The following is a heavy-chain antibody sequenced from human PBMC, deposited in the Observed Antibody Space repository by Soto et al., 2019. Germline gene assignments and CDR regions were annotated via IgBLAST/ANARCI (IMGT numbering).Heavy chain of an antibody. CDR2: ISYDGSNK. J-gene: IGHJ6*02. Sequence: GGSLRLSCAASGFTFSSYAMHWVRQAPGKGLEWVAVISYDGSNKYYADSVKGRFTISRDDSKNTLYLQMNSLRAEDTAVYYCARTYSYGGDYYYYGMDVWGQGTTVTVSS. D-gene: IGHD5-18*01. CDR3: ARTYSYGGDYYYYGMDV. CDR1: GFTFSSYA. V-gene: IGHV3-30-3*01.